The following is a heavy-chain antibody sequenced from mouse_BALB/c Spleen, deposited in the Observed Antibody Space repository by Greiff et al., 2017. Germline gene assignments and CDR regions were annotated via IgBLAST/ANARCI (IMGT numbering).Heavy chain of an antibody. D-gene: IGHD3-2*01. J-gene: IGHJ4*01. V-gene: IGHV7-3*02. CDR1: GFTFTDYY. Sequence: EVKVVESGGGLVQPGGSLRLSCATSGFTFTDYYMSWVRQPPGKALVWLGFIRNKANGYTTEYSASVKGRFTITRDNSQSILYLQMNTLRAEDSATYYCARDTADSSGPHYYAMDYWGQGTSVTVSS. CDR3: ARDTADSSGPHYYAMDY. CDR2: IRNKANGYTT.